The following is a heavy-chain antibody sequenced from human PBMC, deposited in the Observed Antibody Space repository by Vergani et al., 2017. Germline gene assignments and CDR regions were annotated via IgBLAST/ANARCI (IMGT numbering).Heavy chain of an antibody. D-gene: IGHD6-19*01. CDR2: IYWNHDK. V-gene: IGHV2-5*01. Sequence: QITLKESGPTLWKLPQTLTLSSTFFGFSLRPSGVAVGWIRQPPGKALEWLALIYWNHDKSYSPSLKSRLTITKDTTKNQVVLTMTNMDPVETATYYCAHSPYSSGLSWGQGTLVTVSS. CDR3: AHSPYSSGLS. CDR1: GFSLRPSGVA. J-gene: IGHJ5*02.